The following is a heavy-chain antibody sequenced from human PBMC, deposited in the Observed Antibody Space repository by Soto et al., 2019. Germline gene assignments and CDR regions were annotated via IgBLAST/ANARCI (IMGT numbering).Heavy chain of an antibody. D-gene: IGHD2-2*01. CDR3: ARDPRYCSSTSCSIGGYGMDV. V-gene: IGHV1-18*01. J-gene: IGHJ6*02. CDR2: ISAYNGNT. Sequence: ASVKVSCKAPGYTFTSYGISWVRQAPGQRLEWMGWISAYNGNTNYAQKLQGRVTMTTDTSTSTAYMELRSLRSDDTAVYYCARDPRYCSSTSCSIGGYGMDVWGQGTTVTVSS. CDR1: GYTFTSYG.